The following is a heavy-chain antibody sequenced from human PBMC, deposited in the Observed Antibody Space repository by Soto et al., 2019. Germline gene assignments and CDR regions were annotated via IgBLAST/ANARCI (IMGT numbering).Heavy chain of an antibody. J-gene: IGHJ4*02. D-gene: IGHD4-17*01. CDR2: INPNSGGT. CDR3: ARDSSYGDYPPSLSDY. Sequence: GXSRKGCCKASVYSFTCYYMHWVRQAPGQGLEWMGWINPNSGGTNYAQKFQGRVTMTRDTSISTAYMELSRLRSDDTAVYYCARDSSYGDYPPSLSDYWGQGPLVTVSS. V-gene: IGHV1-2*02. CDR1: VYSFTCYY.